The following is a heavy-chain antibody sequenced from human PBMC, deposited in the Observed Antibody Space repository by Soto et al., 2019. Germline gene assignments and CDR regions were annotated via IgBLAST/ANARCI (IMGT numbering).Heavy chain of an antibody. CDR3: ARVGYYYGSGSYLFDP. CDR1: GYTFTSHS. Sequence: QVQLVQSGAEVKKPGASVKVSCKASGYTFTSHSISWVRRAPGEVLEWVGWISAYNGYTNYAENFQGRVTMTTDASTSTAYMELRSLRSDDTAVYYCARVGYYYGSGSYLFDPWGQGTLVTVSS. CDR2: ISAYNGYT. J-gene: IGHJ5*02. V-gene: IGHV1-18*04. D-gene: IGHD3-10*01.